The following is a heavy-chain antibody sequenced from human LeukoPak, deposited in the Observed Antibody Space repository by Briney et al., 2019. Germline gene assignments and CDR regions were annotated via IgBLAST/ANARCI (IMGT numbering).Heavy chain of an antibody. CDR1: GFTFSSYE. D-gene: IGHD3-10*01. V-gene: IGHV3-48*03. J-gene: IGHJ4*02. Sequence: PGGSLRLSCAASGFTFSSYEMNWVRQAPGKGLEWVSYISSSGSTIYYADSVKGRFTISRDNAKNSLYLQMNSLRAEDTAVYYCARAPLTYYYGSGSYYWGGFDYWGQGTLVTVSS. CDR3: ARAPLTYYYGSGSYYWGGFDY. CDR2: ISSSGSTI.